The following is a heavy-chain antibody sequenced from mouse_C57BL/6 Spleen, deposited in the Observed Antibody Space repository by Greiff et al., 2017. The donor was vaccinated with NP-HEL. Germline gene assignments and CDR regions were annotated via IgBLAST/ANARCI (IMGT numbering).Heavy chain of an antibody. Sequence: VQLQQSGPELVKPGASVKISCKASGYTFTDYYMNWVKQSHGKSLEWIGDINPNNGGTSYNQKFKGKATLTVDKSSSTAYMELRSLTSEDSAVYYCASYYGSSWAWFAYWGQGTLVTVSA. CDR1: GYTFTDYY. CDR3: ASYYGSSWAWFAY. V-gene: IGHV1-26*01. D-gene: IGHD1-1*01. CDR2: INPNNGGT. J-gene: IGHJ3*01.